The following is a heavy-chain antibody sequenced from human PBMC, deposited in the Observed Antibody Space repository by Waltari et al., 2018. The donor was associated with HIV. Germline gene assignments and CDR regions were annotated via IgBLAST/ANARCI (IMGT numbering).Heavy chain of an antibody. D-gene: IGHD3-10*01. J-gene: IGHJ3*02. CDR2: IYYSGST. V-gene: IGHV4-59*01. CDR1: GGSISSYY. CDR3: ARQGPYGSGYDAFDI. Sequence: QVQLQESGPGLVKPSETLSLTCTVSGGSISSYYWTWIRQPPGKGLEWIGYIYYSGSTNYNPSLKSRVTISVDTSKNQFSLKLSSVTAADTAVYYCARQGPYGSGYDAFDIWGQGTMVTVSS.